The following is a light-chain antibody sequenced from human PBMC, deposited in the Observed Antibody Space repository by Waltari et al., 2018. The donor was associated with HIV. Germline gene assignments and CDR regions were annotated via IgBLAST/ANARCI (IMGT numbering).Light chain of an antibody. CDR3: HHYNNWRET. Sequence: EILMRQYPATLSVSPGERAPLSCRASQSVNSNLAWYQQKPGQTPRLLIYGTSTRATDIPARFSGSGSGTEFTLTISSLQSEDFAVYYCHHYNNWRETFGQGTKVEIK. CDR1: QSVNSN. CDR2: GTS. J-gene: IGKJ1*01. V-gene: IGKV3-15*01.